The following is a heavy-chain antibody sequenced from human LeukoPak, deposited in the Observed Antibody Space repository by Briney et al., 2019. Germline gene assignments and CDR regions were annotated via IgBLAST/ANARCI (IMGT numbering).Heavy chain of an antibody. CDR2: ISPNSGGT. CDR1: GYTFSDYY. Sequence: ASVKVSCKASGYTFSDYYIHWVRQAPGQGLEWMGWISPNSGGTNYAQKFQGRVTMTRDTSISTAYMELSSLRSDDTAVYYCARDRGGNDYWGQGTLVTVSP. J-gene: IGHJ4*02. CDR3: ARDRGGNDY. D-gene: IGHD4-23*01. V-gene: IGHV1-2*02.